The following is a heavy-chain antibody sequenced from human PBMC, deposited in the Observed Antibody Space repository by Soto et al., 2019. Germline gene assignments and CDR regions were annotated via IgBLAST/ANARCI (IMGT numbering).Heavy chain of an antibody. V-gene: IGHV4-34*01. D-gene: IGHD3-3*01. CDR2: INHSGST. CDR3: ARGVPWDFWSGYYPYYYYYYMDV. Sequence: SETLSLTCAVYGGSFSGYYWSWIRQPPGKGLEWIGEINHSGSTNYNPSLKSRVTISVDTSKNQFSLKLSSVTAADTAVYYCARGVPWDFWSGYYPYYYYYYMDVWGKGTTVTVSS. J-gene: IGHJ6*03. CDR1: GGSFSGYY.